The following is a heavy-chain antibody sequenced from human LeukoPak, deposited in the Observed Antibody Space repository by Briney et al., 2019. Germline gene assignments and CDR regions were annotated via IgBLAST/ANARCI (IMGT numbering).Heavy chain of an antibody. J-gene: IGHJ6*02. CDR2: IYYSGST. CDR3: ARDLGIVVGDGMDV. V-gene: IGHV4-59*01. CDR1: GGSISSYY. Sequence: SETLSLTCTVSGGSISSYYWSWIRQPPGKGLEWIGYIYYSGSTNYNPSLKSRVTISVDTSKNQFSLKLSSVTAADTAVYYRARDLGIVVGDGMDVWGQGTTVTVSS. D-gene: IGHD2-21*01.